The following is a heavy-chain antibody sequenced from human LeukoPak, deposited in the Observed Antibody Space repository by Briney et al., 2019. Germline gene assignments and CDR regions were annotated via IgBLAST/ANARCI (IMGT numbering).Heavy chain of an antibody. CDR3: AREPYYGSGSFLDY. CDR2: IYHSGST. Sequence: PSETLSLTCAVSGGSISSSNWWSWVRHPPGQGLEWIGEIYHSGSTNYNPSLKSRVTISVDKSKNQFSLKLSSVTAADTAVYYCAREPYYGSGSFLDYWGQGTLVTVSS. CDR1: GGSISSSNW. V-gene: IGHV4-4*02. D-gene: IGHD3-10*01. J-gene: IGHJ4*02.